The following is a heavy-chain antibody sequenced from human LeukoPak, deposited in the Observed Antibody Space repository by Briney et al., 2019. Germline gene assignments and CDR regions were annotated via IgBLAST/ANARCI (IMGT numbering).Heavy chain of an antibody. J-gene: IGHJ5*02. CDR3: ARDMEAAAGTAGAAA. V-gene: IGHV1-2*02. D-gene: IGHD6-13*01. Sequence: ALVKVSCKASGYTFTGYYMHWVRQAPGQGLEWMVWINPNSGGTNYAQKFQGRVTMTRDTSISTAYMELSRLRSDDTAVYYCARDMEAAAGTAGAAAWGQGTLVTVSS. CDR2: INPNSGGT. CDR1: GYTFTGYY.